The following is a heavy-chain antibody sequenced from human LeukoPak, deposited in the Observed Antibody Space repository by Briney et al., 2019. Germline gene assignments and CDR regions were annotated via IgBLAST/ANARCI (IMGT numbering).Heavy chain of an antibody. CDR3: ARVDYYDSSAYPPFDF. CDR2: ISTGTYA. J-gene: IGHJ4*02. CDR1: GFTFSDFY. V-gene: IGHV3-11*06. D-gene: IGHD3-22*01. Sequence: PGGSLRLSCAASGFTFSDFYMSWLRQAPGKGLEWVSFISTGTYANYADSVKGRFTISRDNAKNSLYLQMNSLRAEDTAVYYCARVDYYDSSAYPPFDFWGQGTLVTVSS.